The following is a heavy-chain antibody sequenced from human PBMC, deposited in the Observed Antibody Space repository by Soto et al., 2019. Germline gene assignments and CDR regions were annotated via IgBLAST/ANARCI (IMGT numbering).Heavy chain of an antibody. CDR1: GFTFSNYW. J-gene: IGHJ4*02. CDR3: VRDGHGDY. CDR2: INHDGPT. Sequence: EVQLVESGGGLVQPGGSLRLSCAASGFTFSNYWMHWVRQAPGKGLEWVSRINHDGPTDYADSVRGRFTISRDNAENTLNLQMYSLRPEDTAVYYCVRDGHGDYWGQGTLVTVSS. V-gene: IGHV3-74*01.